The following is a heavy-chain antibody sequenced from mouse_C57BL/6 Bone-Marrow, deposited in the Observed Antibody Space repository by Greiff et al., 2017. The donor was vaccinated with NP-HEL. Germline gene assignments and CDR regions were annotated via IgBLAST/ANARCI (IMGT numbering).Heavy chain of an antibody. V-gene: IGHV5-17*01. Sequence: EVHLVESGGGLVKPGGSLKLSCAASGFTFSDYGMHWVRQAPEKGLEWVAYISSGSSTIYYADTVKGRFTLSRDNAKNTLFLQMTSLRSEDTAMYYCAKDYYGSSYYAMDDWGQGTSVTVSS. CDR3: AKDYYGSSYYAMDD. D-gene: IGHD1-1*01. CDR2: ISSGSSTI. CDR1: GFTFSDYG. J-gene: IGHJ4*01.